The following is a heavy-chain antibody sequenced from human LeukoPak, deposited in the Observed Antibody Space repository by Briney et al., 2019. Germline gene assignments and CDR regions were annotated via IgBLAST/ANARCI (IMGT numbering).Heavy chain of an antibody. V-gene: IGHV3-48*03. D-gene: IGHD5-24*01. CDR1: GFTFSSYE. CDR3: ARETEMANLDY. Sequence: GGSLRLSCAASGFTFSSYEVNWVRQAPGKGLQWVSDISSSGTTIYYADSVKGRFTISRDNAKKSLYLQMNSLRAEDTAVYYCARETEMANLDYWGQGTLVTVSS. CDR2: ISSSGTTI. J-gene: IGHJ4*02.